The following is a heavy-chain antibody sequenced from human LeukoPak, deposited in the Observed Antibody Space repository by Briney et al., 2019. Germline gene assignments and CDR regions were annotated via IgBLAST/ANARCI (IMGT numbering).Heavy chain of an antibody. CDR2: ISGSGANT. CDR3: AKERAGYTNPYYFDY. J-gene: IGHJ4*02. Sequence: PGGSLRLSCAASGFTFSTYAMSWVRQAPGKGREWVSTISGSGANTYYADSVRGRFTISRDNSKNTLYLHMNSLRAEDTAVYHCAKERAGYTNPYYFDYWGQGTLVTVSS. CDR1: GFTFSTYA. V-gene: IGHV3-23*01. D-gene: IGHD3-16*02.